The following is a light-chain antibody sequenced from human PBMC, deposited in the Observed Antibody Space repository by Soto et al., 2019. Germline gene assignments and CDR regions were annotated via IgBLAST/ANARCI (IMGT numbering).Light chain of an antibody. V-gene: IGKV3-11*01. CDR2: EAS. Sequence: EIVLTQSPATLSLSPGERATLSCRASQSVSSSLAWYQQKLGQAPRLLIYEASDRATGIPARFSGSGSGTEFPLIISSLDPEDFAVYYCQQGSTWPWTFGQGTKVEIK. CDR3: QQGSTWPWT. J-gene: IGKJ1*01. CDR1: QSVSSS.